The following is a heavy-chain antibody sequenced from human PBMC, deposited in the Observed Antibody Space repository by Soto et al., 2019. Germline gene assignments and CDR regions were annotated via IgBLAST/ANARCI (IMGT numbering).Heavy chain of an antibody. J-gene: IGHJ6*02. V-gene: IGHV4-4*07. CDR1: SGSIRSFY. CDR3: AKEGPGGGRHFYYGMDV. Sequence: PSETLSLTCTVSSGSIRSFYWSWIRQSAGRGLEWIGRISASGSPNYNPSLKRRVAMSLDSSKNQFSLKLTSLTAADTAVYFCAKEGPGGGRHFYYGMDVWGQGTTVTVSS. D-gene: IGHD1-26*01. CDR2: ISASGSP.